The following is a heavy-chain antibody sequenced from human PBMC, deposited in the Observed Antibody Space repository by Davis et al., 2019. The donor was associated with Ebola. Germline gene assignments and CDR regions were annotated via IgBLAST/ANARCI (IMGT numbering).Heavy chain of an antibody. D-gene: IGHD3-9*01. CDR3: ARGLGYFDWGRY. CDR1: GGSFSGYY. J-gene: IGHJ3*01. V-gene: IGHV4-34*01. CDR2: VNHSGGA. Sequence: SETLSLTCAVYGGSFSGYYWSWIRQPPGKGLEWMGEVNHSGGANYNPSLKSRVTISADTSKNQFSLKLNSVTAADTAVYYCARGLGYFDWGRYWGQGTMVTVSS.